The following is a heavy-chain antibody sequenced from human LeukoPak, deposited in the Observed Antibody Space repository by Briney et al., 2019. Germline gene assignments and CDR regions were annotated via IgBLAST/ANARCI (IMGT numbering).Heavy chain of an antibody. Sequence: ASVKVSCKASGYTFTSYGITWVRQAPGQGLEWMGWITTYNGNTYYAQNFQGRVTMTADTSTSTAYMEVRGLRSDDTAVYYCARLSPPIASFCSGGTCYSGGFDPWGQGTLVTVSS. V-gene: IGHV1-18*01. CDR3: ARLSPPIASFCSGGTCYSGGFDP. D-gene: IGHD2-15*01. CDR1: GYTFTSYG. CDR2: ITTYNGNT. J-gene: IGHJ5*02.